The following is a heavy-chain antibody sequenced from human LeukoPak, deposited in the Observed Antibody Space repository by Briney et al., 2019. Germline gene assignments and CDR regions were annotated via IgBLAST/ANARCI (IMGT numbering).Heavy chain of an antibody. CDR2: ISGSGGST. V-gene: IGHV3-23*01. CDR1: GFTFSSYG. CDR3: AKDPSGSGSDY. Sequence: PGGSLRLSCAASGFTFSSYGMHWVRQAPGKGLEWVSVISGSGGSTYYADSVKGRFTISRDNSKNTVYLQMNSLRAEDTAVYYCAKDPSGSGSDYWGQGTLVTVSS. J-gene: IGHJ4*02. D-gene: IGHD3-10*01.